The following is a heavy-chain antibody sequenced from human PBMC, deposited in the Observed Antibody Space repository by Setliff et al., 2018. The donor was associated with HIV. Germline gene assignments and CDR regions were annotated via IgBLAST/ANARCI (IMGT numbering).Heavy chain of an antibody. CDR2: IGTSTSNE. V-gene: IGHV3-48*01. D-gene: IGHD5-18*01. CDR3: ARHLLRGYIYIVFDY. CDR1: GFTFSSYE. Sequence: GGSLRLSCAASGFTFSSYEMNWVRQAPGKGLEWVSYIGTSTSNEYYVDSVKGRFTISRDNSKNTVYLQMNSLRGDDTAVYYCARHLLRGYIYIVFDYWGQGTLVTVS. J-gene: IGHJ4*02.